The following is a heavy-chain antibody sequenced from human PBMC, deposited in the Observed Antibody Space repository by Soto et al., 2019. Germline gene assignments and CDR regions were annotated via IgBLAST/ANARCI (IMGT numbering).Heavy chain of an antibody. CDR3: ARDRGGGSPWYY. V-gene: IGHV4-30-4*01. Sequence: SETLSLTCTVSGGSISSGDYYWSWIRQPPGKGLEWIGYIYYSGSTYYNPSLKSRVTISVDTSKNQFSLKLSSVTAADTAVYYCARDRGGGSPWYYWGQGTLVTVSS. CDR1: GGSISSGDYY. J-gene: IGHJ4*02. CDR2: IYYSGST. D-gene: IGHD2-15*01.